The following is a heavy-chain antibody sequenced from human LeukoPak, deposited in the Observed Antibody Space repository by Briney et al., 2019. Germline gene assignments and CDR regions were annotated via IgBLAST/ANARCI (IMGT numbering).Heavy chain of an antibody. CDR3: ARAVDYRNYFDY. CDR2: IYHSGTT. CDR1: GDSMTRGGNY. D-gene: IGHD4-11*01. V-gene: IGHV4-31*03. J-gene: IGHJ4*02. Sequence: PSQTLSLTCTVSGDSMTRGGNYWSWVRQHPGKGLEWVGFIYHSGTTFYNPSLESRATISVDTSQNQFSLKLTSVTAADTAVYYCARAVDYRNYFDYWGQGTLVTVSS.